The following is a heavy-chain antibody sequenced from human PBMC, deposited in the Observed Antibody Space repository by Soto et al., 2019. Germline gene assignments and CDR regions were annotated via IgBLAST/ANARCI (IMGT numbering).Heavy chain of an antibody. CDR2: IYYSGST. V-gene: IGHV4-59*01. CDR1: GGSISSYY. J-gene: IGHJ6*02. Sequence: XATLSLTCTVSGGSISSYYWSWIRQPPGKGLEWIGYIYYSGSTNYNPSLKSRVTISVDTSKNQFSLKLSSVTAADTAVYYCAGEKILWFGELRYYYGMDVWGQGTTVTVSS. CDR3: AGEKILWFGELRYYYGMDV. D-gene: IGHD3-10*01.